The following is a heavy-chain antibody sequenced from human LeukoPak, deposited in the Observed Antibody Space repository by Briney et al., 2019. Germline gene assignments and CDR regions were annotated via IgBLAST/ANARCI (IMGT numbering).Heavy chain of an antibody. CDR2: IRYGGTDK. D-gene: IGHD4-17*01. V-gene: IGHV3-30*02. CDR1: GFTFSTSG. CDR3: ARPTTVTTISADAFDI. Sequence: GGSLRLSCAASGFTFSTSGMHWVRQAPGKGLEWVAFIRYGGTDKYYADSVKGRFTISRDNAQNSLYLQMNSLRAEDSSVYYCARPTTVTTISADAFDIWGQGTMVTVSS. J-gene: IGHJ3*02.